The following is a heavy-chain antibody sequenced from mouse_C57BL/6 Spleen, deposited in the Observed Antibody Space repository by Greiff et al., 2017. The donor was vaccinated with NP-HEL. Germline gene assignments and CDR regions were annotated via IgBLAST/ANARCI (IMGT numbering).Heavy chain of an antibody. CDR2: IRNKANGYTT. V-gene: IGHV7-3*01. CDR1: GFTFTDYY. D-gene: IGHD1-1*01. J-gene: IGHJ3*01. Sequence: EVNVVESGGGLVQPGGSLSLSCAASGFTFTDYYMSWVRQPPGKALEWLGFIRNKANGYTTEYSASVKGRFTISRDNSQSILYLQMNALRAEDSATYYCARYGDYGGGFAYWGQGTLVTVSA. CDR3: ARYGDYGGGFAY.